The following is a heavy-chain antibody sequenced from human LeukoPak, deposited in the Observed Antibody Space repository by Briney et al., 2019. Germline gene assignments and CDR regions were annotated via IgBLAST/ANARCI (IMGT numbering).Heavy chain of an antibody. J-gene: IGHJ6*02. CDR3: ARGGYCSGGSCSYYYYYGMDV. V-gene: IGHV3-33*01. CDR2: IWYGGSNK. D-gene: IGHD2-15*01. CDR1: GFTFSSYG. Sequence: GGSLRLSCAASGFTFSSYGMHWVRQAPGKGLEWVAVIWYGGSNKYYADSVKGRFTISRDNSKNTLYLQMNSLRAEDTAVYYCARGGYCSGGSCSYYYYYGMDVWGQGTTVTVSS.